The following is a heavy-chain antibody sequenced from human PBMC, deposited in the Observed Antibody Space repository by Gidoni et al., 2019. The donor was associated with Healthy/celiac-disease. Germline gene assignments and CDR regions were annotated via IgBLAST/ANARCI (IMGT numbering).Heavy chain of an antibody. D-gene: IGHD5-12*01. CDR1: GGSFSGYY. CDR3: ARSGYSGYDLGY. V-gene: IGHV4-34*01. Sequence: QVQLQQWGAGLLKPSETLSLTRAVYGGSFSGYYWSWIRQPPGKGLEWIGEINHSGSTNYNPSLKSRFTISVDTSKNQFSLKLSSVTAADTAVYYCARSGYSGYDLGYWGQGTLVTVSS. J-gene: IGHJ4*02. CDR2: INHSGST.